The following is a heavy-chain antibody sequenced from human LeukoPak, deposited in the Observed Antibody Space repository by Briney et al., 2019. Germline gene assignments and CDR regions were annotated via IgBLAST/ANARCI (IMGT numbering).Heavy chain of an antibody. J-gene: IGHJ4*02. CDR1: GVTFNTFN. D-gene: IGHD3-9*01. CDR3: ARGHYDVLAASYKWTPDY. CDR2: ITSGGDYI. V-gene: IGHV3-21*01. Sequence: GGSLRLSCAASGVTFNTFNMNWVRQAPGKGLEWVSSITSGGDYIYYADSVKGRFTTSRDNAKNSLSLQLNSLRVEDTAVYYCARGHYDVLAASYKWTPDYWGQGTLVTVSS.